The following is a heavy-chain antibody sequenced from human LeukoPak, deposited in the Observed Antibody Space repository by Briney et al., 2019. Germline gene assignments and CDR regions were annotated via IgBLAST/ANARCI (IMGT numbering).Heavy chain of an antibody. D-gene: IGHD2-2*01. CDR1: GFTFTAYG. CDR2: ISFDGSGQ. V-gene: IGHV3-30*03. Sequence: PGRSLRLSCAASGFTFTAYGMHWVRQAPGKGLEWLAVISFDGSGQYYADSVKGRFTISRDDSKNMLYLQMNSLRVEDTAVYYCARGRGYCSSTSCYRNGMDVWGQGTTVTVSS. CDR3: ARGRGYCSSTSCYRNGMDV. J-gene: IGHJ6*02.